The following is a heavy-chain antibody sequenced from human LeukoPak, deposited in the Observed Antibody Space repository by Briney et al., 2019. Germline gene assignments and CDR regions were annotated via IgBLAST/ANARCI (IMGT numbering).Heavy chain of an antibody. J-gene: IGHJ4*02. V-gene: IGHV1-69*13. D-gene: IGHD3-9*01. CDR2: IIPIFGTA. Sequence: GASVKVSCKASGGTFSSYAISWVRQAPGQGLEWMGGIIPIFGTANYAQKFQGRVTITADESTSTAYMELSSLRSEDTAVYYCARGKRFQYFDRTKYYFDYWGQGTLVTVSS. CDR3: ARGKRFQYFDRTKYYFDY. CDR1: GGTFSSYA.